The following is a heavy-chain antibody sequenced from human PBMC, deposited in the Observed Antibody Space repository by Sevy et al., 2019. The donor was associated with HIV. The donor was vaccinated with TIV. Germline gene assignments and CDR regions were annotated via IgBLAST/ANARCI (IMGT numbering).Heavy chain of an antibody. V-gene: IGHV3-74*01. CDR3: ARVPSANVIYARNWFDS. J-gene: IGHJ5*01. CDR2: INLDGSNT. CDR1: GFTFSSYW. Sequence: GGSLRLSCAASGFTFSSYWMHWVRQVPGKGLVWVSLINLDGSNTIYADSVKGRFTISRDNAKNTLYLQMNSLGAEDTAVYYCARVPSANVIYARNWFDSWGQGTLVTVSS. D-gene: IGHD2-8*01.